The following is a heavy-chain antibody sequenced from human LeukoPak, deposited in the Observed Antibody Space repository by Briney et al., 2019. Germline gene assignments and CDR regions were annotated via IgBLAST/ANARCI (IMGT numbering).Heavy chain of an antibody. CDR2: ISYDGSNK. V-gene: IGHV3-30-3*01. CDR3: ARDKLPRGMDV. D-gene: IGHD1-26*01. Sequence: GGFLRLSCAASGFTFSSYAMHWVRQAPGKGLEWVAVISYDGSNKYYADSVKGRFTISRDNSKNTLYLQMNSLRAEDTAVYYCARDKLPRGMDVWGQGTTVTVSS. J-gene: IGHJ6*02. CDR1: GFTFSSYA.